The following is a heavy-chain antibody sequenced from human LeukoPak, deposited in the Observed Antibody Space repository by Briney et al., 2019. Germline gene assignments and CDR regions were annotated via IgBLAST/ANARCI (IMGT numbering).Heavy chain of an antibody. CDR3: TRDDALGDNALDI. CDR2: ILNDGSQE. CDR1: GFTFSSYG. J-gene: IGHJ3*02. V-gene: IGHV3-33*01. D-gene: IGHD3-16*01. Sequence: GGSLRLSCAASGFTFSSYGMHWVRQAPGKGLEWVAVILNDGSQERYADSVKGRFTISRDNSKNTLFLQMNSLRAEDTAVYYCTRDDALGDNALDIWGQGTMVTVSS.